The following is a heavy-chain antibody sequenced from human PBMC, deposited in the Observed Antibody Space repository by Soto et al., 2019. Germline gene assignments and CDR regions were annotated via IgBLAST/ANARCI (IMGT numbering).Heavy chain of an antibody. V-gene: IGHV1-3*05. D-gene: IGHD2-21*02. CDR3: ARSIVVVAALDY. J-gene: IGHJ4*02. CDR1: GYTFTSSA. Sequence: QVQLVQSGAEEKKPGASVKVSCKASGYTFTSSARHWVRQAPGQRLEWMGWINAGNGNTKYSQKFQGRVTLTRDTSENSAYMELRSLRSENTAVYYCARSIVVVAALDYWGQGTLVTVSS. CDR2: INAGNGNT.